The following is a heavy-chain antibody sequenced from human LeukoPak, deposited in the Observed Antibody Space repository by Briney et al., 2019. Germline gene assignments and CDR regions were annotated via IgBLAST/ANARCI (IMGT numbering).Heavy chain of an antibody. CDR3: ATDRGYSSGSPYNWFDP. CDR1: GYTLTELS. V-gene: IGHV1-24*01. J-gene: IGHJ5*02. CDR2: FDPEDGET. Sequence: GASVKVSCKVSGYTLTELSMHWVRQAPGKGLEWMGGFDPEDGETIYAQRFQGRVTMTEDTSTDTAYMELSSLRSEDTAVDYCATDRGYSSGSPYNWFDPWGQGTLVTVSS. D-gene: IGHD6-19*01.